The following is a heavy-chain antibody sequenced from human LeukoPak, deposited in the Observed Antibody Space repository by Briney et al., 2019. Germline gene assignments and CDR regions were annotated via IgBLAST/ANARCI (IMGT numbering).Heavy chain of an antibody. CDR2: VTGSGRST. J-gene: IGHJ4*02. CDR3: AKDPVEQQLVRDIDY. V-gene: IGHV3-23*01. CDR1: GFTFSTYS. Sequence: PGGSLRLSCAASGFTFSTYSMSWVRQAPGKGLEWVAAVTGSGRSTYYADSVNGRFTISRDNSKNTLYLQMSSLRAEDTAVYYCAKDPVEQQLVRDIDYWGQETLVTVSS. D-gene: IGHD6-13*01.